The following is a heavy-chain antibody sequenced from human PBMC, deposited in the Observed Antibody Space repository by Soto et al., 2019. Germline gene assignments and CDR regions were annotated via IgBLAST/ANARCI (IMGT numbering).Heavy chain of an antibody. CDR3: TRPRADYGNAFDI. CDR2: IYPDDSDT. Sequence: PGESLKISCQASGYSFTSYWIGWVRQMPGKGLEWMGNIYPDDSDTIYSPSFQGQVTISVDKSISTTYLQWTSLKASDTATYYCTRPRADYGNAFDIWGQGTMVTVSS. V-gene: IGHV5-51*01. CDR1: GYSFTSYW. J-gene: IGHJ3*02. D-gene: IGHD4-17*01.